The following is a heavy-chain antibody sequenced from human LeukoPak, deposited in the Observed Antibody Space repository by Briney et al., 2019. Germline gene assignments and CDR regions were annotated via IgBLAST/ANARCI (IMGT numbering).Heavy chain of an antibody. J-gene: IGHJ4*02. CDR3: ARDYYDSSGYYGLLDY. CDR2: ISYDGSNK. D-gene: IGHD3-22*01. Sequence: GRSLRLSCAASGFTFSSYAMHWVRQAPGKGLEWVAVISYDGSNKYYADSVKGRFTISRDNSKNTLYLQMNSLRAEDTAVYYCARDYYDSSGYYGLLDYWGQGTLVTVSS. CDR1: GFTFSSYA. V-gene: IGHV3-30-3*01.